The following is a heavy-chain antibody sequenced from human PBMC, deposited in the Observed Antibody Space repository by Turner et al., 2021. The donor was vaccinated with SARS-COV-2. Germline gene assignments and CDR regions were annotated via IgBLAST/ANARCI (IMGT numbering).Heavy chain of an antibody. Sequence: EVQLVESGGDLVQPGGSLRLSCAASGFNFTHSWMSWVRQAPGRGLEWVANIKQDGSAKFYQDSVRGRFTITRDNAKNTLYLQMDSLRAEDTAVYYCARPYSSGWYINFIFWGQGTLVTVSS. V-gene: IGHV3-7*01. CDR2: IKQDGSAK. J-gene: IGHJ1*01. D-gene: IGHD6-19*01. CDR1: GFNFTHSW. CDR3: ARPYSSGWYINFIF.